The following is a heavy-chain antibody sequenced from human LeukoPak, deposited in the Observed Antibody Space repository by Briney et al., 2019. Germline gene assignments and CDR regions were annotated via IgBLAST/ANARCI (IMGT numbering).Heavy chain of an antibody. CDR2: ISAENGHT. J-gene: IGHJ4*02. D-gene: IGHD3-10*01. Sequence: ASVKVSCKGSGYTFTIYGISWVRQAPGQGLEWMGWISAENGHTKDAQKIQGRVTMTTDTSTRTAYMELRSLRSDDPAVYYCGRDVGVSMVRGVSDYWGQGTLVTVSS. V-gene: IGHV1-18*01. CDR3: GRDVGVSMVRGVSDY. CDR1: GYTFTIYG.